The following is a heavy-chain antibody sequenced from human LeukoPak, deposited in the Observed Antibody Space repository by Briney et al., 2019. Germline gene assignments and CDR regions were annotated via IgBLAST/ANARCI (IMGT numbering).Heavy chain of an antibody. Sequence: GGSLRLSCAASGFTFSNYGIHWVRQAPGKGLEWVTFIRYDGSSKYYADSVKGRFTISRDNSKNTLYLQMNSLRAEDTAVYYCAKDQSAGIAAGTTEGYFDYWGQGTLVTVSS. D-gene: IGHD6-13*01. CDR1: GFTFSNYG. CDR3: AKDQSAGIAAGTTEGYFDY. CDR2: IRYDGSSK. V-gene: IGHV3-30*02. J-gene: IGHJ4*02.